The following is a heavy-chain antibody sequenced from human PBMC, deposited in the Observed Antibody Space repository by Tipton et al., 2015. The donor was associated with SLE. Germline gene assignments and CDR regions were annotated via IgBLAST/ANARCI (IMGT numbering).Heavy chain of an antibody. V-gene: IGHV3-66*01. D-gene: IGHD1-26*01. Sequence: AVSGSTVSVNYISWVRQAPGGGLEWVSLIYSTGWTSYADSVKGRFTISRDTSRNTLYLQMNSLRAEDTAVYYCARDDSGGHEYWGQGALVTVSS. CDR1: GSTVSVNY. CDR3: ARDDSGGHEY. J-gene: IGHJ4*02. CDR2: IYSTGWT.